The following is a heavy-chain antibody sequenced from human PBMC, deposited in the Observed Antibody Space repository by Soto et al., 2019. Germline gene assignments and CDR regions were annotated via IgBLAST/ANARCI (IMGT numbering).Heavy chain of an antibody. D-gene: IGHD2-2*01. Sequence: ASVKVSFKASGYTFTGYYMHWVRQAPGQGLEWMGWINPNSGGTNYAQKFQGRVTMTRDTSISTAFMELSRLRSDDTAVYYCARSVGVPAASSYYYYYGMDVWGQGTTVTVSS. CDR3: ARSVGVPAASSYYYYYGMDV. CDR1: GYTFTGYY. J-gene: IGHJ6*02. CDR2: INPNSGGT. V-gene: IGHV1-2*02.